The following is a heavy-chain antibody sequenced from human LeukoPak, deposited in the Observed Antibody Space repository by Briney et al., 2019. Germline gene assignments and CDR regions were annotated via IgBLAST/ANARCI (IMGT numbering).Heavy chain of an antibody. J-gene: IGHJ5*02. CDR1: GGSISSYY. Sequence: PSETLSLTCTVSGGSISSYYWSWIRQPPGKGLGWIGYIYYSGSTNYNPSLKSRVTISVDTSKNQFSLKLSSVTAADTAVYYCARGEAGYYNDWFDPWGQGTLVTVSS. CDR3: ARGEAGYYNDWFDP. CDR2: IYYSGST. V-gene: IGHV4-59*01. D-gene: IGHD3-9*01.